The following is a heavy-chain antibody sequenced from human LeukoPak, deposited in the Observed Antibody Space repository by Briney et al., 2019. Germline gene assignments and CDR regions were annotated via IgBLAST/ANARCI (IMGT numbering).Heavy chain of an antibody. J-gene: IGHJ4*02. D-gene: IGHD6-19*01. Sequence: GGSLRLSCAASGLTFSSSAMHWVRQAPDKGLEWVAVISYDGSNKYYADSVEGRFTISRDNSKNTLYLQMNSLRADDTAVYYCARDRDSSGWYEGFDYWGQGTLVTVSS. CDR1: GLTFSSSA. V-gene: IGHV3-30-3*01. CDR2: ISYDGSNK. CDR3: ARDRDSSGWYEGFDY.